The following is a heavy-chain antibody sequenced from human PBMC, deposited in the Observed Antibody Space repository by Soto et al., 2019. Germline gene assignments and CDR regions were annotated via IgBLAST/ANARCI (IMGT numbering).Heavy chain of an antibody. V-gene: IGHV3-74*01. CDR2: INTDGRGT. D-gene: IGHD1-26*01. CDR1: GFTFSSDW. J-gene: IGHJ6*02. Sequence: GGSLRLSCAASGFTFSSDWMHWVRQAPGKGLVWVSRINTDGRGTSYADSVKGRFTISRDNAKNTLYLQMNSLRAEDTAVYYCARDVGVSGSYYRYYYGMDVWGQGTTVTVSS. CDR3: ARDVGVSGSYYRYYYGMDV.